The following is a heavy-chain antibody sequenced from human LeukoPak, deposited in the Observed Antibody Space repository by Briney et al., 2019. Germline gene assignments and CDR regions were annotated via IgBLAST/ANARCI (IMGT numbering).Heavy chain of an antibody. CDR1: GSIFTNYW. CDR2: RNERDSDT. CDR3: ARSGGYCSSTSCYAFDY. Sequence: VASLQISCQCAGSIFTNYWIGWVRQLPGKGLEWMGIRNERDSDTRYSPSLQGQVTVSADKSISTAYLQWCSLKASDTAIYYCARSGGYCSSTSCYAFDYWGQGTLVTVYS. D-gene: IGHD2-2*03. V-gene: IGHV5-51*01. J-gene: IGHJ4*02.